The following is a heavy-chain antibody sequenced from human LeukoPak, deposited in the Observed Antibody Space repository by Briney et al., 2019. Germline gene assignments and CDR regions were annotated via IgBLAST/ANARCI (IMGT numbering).Heavy chain of an antibody. Sequence: PGGSLKLSCAASGFTFSSYAMSWVRQAPGKGLVWVSAIGGSGGSTYYADSVKGRFTISRDNSKNTLYLQMNSLRAEGTAVYYCAKGYYYDSSGYPSFDYWGQGTLVTVSS. V-gene: IGHV3-23*01. D-gene: IGHD3-22*01. J-gene: IGHJ4*02. CDR1: GFTFSSYA. CDR2: IGGSGGST. CDR3: AKGYYYDSSGYPSFDY.